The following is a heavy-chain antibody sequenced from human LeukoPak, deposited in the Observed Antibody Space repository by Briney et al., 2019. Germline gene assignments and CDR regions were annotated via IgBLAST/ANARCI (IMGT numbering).Heavy chain of an antibody. CDR2: IGGSGGST. J-gene: IGHJ4*02. D-gene: IGHD2-2*01. Sequence: GGSLRLSCAASGFTFGSYAMSWVRQDPGKGLERVSAIGGSGGSTYYADSVKGRFTISRDNSKNTLYLQMNSLRAEDTALYYCAKDCTSTNCYVDYWGQGTLVTVSS. CDR1: GFTFGSYA. V-gene: IGHV3-23*01. CDR3: AKDCTSTNCYVDY.